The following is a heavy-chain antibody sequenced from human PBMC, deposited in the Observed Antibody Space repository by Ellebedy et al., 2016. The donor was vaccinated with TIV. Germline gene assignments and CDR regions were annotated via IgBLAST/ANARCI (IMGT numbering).Heavy chain of an antibody. J-gene: IGHJ2*01. CDR1: GGSFSGYY. D-gene: IGHD5-18*01. Sequence: SETLSLXCAVYGGSFSGYYWSWIRQPPGKGLEWIGEINHSGSTNYNPSLKSRVTISVDTSKNQFSLKLSSVTAADTAVYYCARVRGYSYGGRWYFDLWGRGTLVTVSS. V-gene: IGHV4-34*01. CDR2: INHSGST. CDR3: ARVRGYSYGGRWYFDL.